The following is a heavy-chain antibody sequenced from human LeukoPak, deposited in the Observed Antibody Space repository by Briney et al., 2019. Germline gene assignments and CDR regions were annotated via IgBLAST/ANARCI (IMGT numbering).Heavy chain of an antibody. CDR1: GGSISSYY. CDR2: IYTSGST. CDR3: ARDFFNYYGSGSSSIHGMDV. Sequence: PSETLSLTCTVSGGSISSYYWSCIRQPAGKGLEWIGRIYTSGSTNYNPSLKSRVTMSVDTSKNQFSLKLSSLTAADTAVYYCARDFFNYYGSGSSSIHGMDVWGQGITVIVSS. D-gene: IGHD3-10*01. J-gene: IGHJ6*02. V-gene: IGHV4-4*07.